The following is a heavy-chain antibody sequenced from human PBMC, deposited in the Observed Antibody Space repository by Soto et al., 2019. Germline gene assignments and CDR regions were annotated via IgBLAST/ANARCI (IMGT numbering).Heavy chain of an antibody. CDR3: AWGGIVVVPAPHLFDY. Sequence: ASVKVSCKASGGTFSSYTISWVRQAPGQGLEWMGWINPNSGGTNYAQKFQGWVTMTRDTSISTAYMELSRLRSDDTAVYYCAWGGIVVVPAPHLFDYWGQGTLVTVSS. CDR1: GGTFSSYT. D-gene: IGHD2-2*01. V-gene: IGHV1-2*04. CDR2: INPNSGGT. J-gene: IGHJ4*02.